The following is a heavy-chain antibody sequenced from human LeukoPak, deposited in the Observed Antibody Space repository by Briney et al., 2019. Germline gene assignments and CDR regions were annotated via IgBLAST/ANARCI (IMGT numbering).Heavy chain of an antibody. V-gene: IGHV1-2*02. CDR3: ARNVLLWFGELRASFALDI. Sequence: ASVKVSCKASGYTFTGYYMHWVRQAPGQGLEWMGWINPNSGGTNYAQKFQGRVTMTRDTSISTAYMELSRLRSDDTAVYYCARNVLLWFGELRASFALDIWGQGTMVTVSS. CDR2: INPNSGGT. D-gene: IGHD3-10*01. J-gene: IGHJ3*02. CDR1: GYTFTGYY.